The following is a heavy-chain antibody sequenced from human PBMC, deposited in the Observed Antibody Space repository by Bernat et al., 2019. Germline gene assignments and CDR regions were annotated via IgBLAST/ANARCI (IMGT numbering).Heavy chain of an antibody. D-gene: IGHD3-10*01. J-gene: IGHJ4*02. CDR3: SKHKDYYGSGSYYNVLGY. V-gene: IGHV4-39*01. CDR1: GGSISSSSYY. Sequence: QLQLQESGPGLVKASETLSLTCTVSGGSISSSSYYWGWIRQSPGKWLERGGSIEYSGSTYYTPSLKCRVSLSVDTSKNQFSLKLSSVTAADTAVYYCSKHKDYYGSGSYYNVLGYWGQGTLVTVSS. CDR2: IEYSGST.